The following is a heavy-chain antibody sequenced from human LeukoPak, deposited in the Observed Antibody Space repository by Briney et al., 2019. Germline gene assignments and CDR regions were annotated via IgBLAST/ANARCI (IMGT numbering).Heavy chain of an antibody. J-gene: IGHJ4*02. V-gene: IGHV3-21*01. CDR1: GFTFSSYR. CDR2: ISSSSSYI. CDR3: ATSYDFWSGNTFDY. D-gene: IGHD3-3*01. Sequence: GGSLRLSCAASGFTFSSYRMNWVRQAPGKGLEWVSSISSSSSYIYYADSVKGRFTISRDNAKNSLYLQMNSLRAEDTAVYYCATSYDFWSGNTFDYWGQGTLVTVSS.